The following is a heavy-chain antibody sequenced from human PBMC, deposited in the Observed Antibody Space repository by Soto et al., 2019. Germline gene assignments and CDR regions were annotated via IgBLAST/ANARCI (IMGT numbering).Heavy chain of an antibody. CDR2: TKPKSGGT. CDR3: AKGDCSGGSCSHWHNWFDP. Sequence: GSVKGSFKACGYAFTGYYMHLVRQAPGQGLEWMGWTKPKSGGTHYAQKFHGWVTMTRDTSISTAYMELSRLRSDDTALYYCAKGDCSGGSCSHWHNWFDPWGQGTMVTVSS. D-gene: IGHD2-15*01. J-gene: IGHJ5*02. CDR1: GYAFTGYY. V-gene: IGHV1-2*04.